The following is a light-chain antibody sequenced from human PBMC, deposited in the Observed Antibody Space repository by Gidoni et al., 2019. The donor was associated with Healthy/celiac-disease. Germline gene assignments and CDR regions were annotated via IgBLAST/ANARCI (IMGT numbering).Light chain of an antibody. CDR3: QQYNSYLT. J-gene: IGKJ4*01. CDR2: KAS. CDR1: QSISSW. Sequence: DIQMTPSPFTLSASEGDRVTITCRASQSISSWLAWYQQKPGKAPKLLIYKASSLESGVPSRCGGGGSRTEFTLTISSLQPDDFATYCCQQYNSYLTFGGGTKVEIK. V-gene: IGKV1-5*03.